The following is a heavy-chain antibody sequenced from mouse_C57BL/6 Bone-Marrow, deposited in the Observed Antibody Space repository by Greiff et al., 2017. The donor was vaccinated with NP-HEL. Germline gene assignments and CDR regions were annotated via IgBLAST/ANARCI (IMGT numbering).Heavy chain of an antibody. D-gene: IGHD2-3*01. CDR1: GYTFTDYY. Sequence: VQLQESGAELVRPGASVKLSCKASGYTFTDYYINWVKQRPGQGLEWIARIYPGSGNTYYNEKFKGKATLTAEKSSSTAYMQLSSLTSEDSAVYFCARCCDDGYYYAMDYWGQGTSVTVSS. CDR3: ARCCDDGYYYAMDY. CDR2: IYPGSGNT. V-gene: IGHV1-76*01. J-gene: IGHJ4*01.